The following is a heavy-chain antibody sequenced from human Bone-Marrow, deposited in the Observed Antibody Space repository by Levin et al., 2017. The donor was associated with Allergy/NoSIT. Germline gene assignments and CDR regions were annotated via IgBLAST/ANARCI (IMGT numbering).Heavy chain of an antibody. V-gene: IGHV4-31*03. Sequence: SQTLSLTCTVSNDSIGRGGYYWSWIRQHPGKGLEHIGYISHRGNTYYNPSLKSRLTMSLDTPNNPFSLNLISLTAADTAIYYSARLDGYNFDSWGQGTPVIVSS. CDR2: ISHRGNT. D-gene: IGHD5-12*01. J-gene: IGHJ4*02. CDR1: NDSIGRGGYY. CDR3: ARLDGYNFDS.